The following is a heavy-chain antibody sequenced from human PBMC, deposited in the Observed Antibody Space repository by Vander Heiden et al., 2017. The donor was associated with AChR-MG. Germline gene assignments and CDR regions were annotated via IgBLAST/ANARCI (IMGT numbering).Heavy chain of an antibody. V-gene: IGHV3-30*18. Sequence: QVQLVESGGGVVQPGRSLRLSCAAPAFPFRCYGMHWVGQAPGKGLEWVAVISYDGSNKYYADSVKGRFTISRDNSKNTLYLQMNSLRAEDTAVYYCAKEYSAVSAAGTYYFDYWGQGTLVTVSS. CDR2: ISYDGSNK. J-gene: IGHJ4*02. CDR3: AKEYSAVSAAGTYYFDY. D-gene: IGHD6-13*01. CDR1: AFPFRCYG.